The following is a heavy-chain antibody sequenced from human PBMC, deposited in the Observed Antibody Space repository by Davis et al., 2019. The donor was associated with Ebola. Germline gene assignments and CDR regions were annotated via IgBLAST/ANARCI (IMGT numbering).Heavy chain of an antibody. D-gene: IGHD3-10*01. Sequence: GESLKISCAASGFTFSDYYMSWIRQAPGKGLEWVSYISSSSSYTNYADSVKGRFTISRDNAKNSLYLQMNSLRAEDTAVYYCARDWRYYGSGSYYYYYYGMDVWGQGTTVTVSS. CDR2: ISSSSSYT. CDR1: GFTFSDYY. J-gene: IGHJ6*02. V-gene: IGHV3-11*06. CDR3: ARDWRYYGSGSYYYYYYGMDV.